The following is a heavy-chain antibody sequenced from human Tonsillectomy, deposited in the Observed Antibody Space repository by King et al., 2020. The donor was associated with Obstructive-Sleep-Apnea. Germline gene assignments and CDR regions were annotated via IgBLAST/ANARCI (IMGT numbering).Heavy chain of an antibody. CDR1: GDSISNSNYY. CDR2: IYNNGRT. Sequence: LQLQESGPGLVKPSETLSLTCTVSGDSISNSNYYWGWIRQPPGKGLEWIGTIYNNGRTYHNPSLQSRATISLDTSKNQFSLKLSSVTAAATAVYYCAKEGAPGTNWFDPWGQGTLVTVSS. V-gene: IGHV4-39*07. D-gene: IGHD6-13*01. J-gene: IGHJ5*02. CDR3: AKEGAPGTNWFDP.